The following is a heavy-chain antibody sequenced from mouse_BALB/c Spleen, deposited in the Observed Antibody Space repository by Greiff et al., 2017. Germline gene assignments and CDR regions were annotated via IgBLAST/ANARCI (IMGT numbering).Heavy chain of an antibody. Sequence: EVKLVESGGGLVQPGGSRKLSCAASGFTFSSFGMHWVRQAPEKGLEWVAYISSGSSTIYYADTVKGRFTISRDNPKNTLFLQMTSLRSEDTAMYYCAGGQLGRPWFAYWGQGTLVTVSA. CDR1: GFTFSSFG. CDR2: ISSGSSTI. D-gene: IGHD4-1*02. J-gene: IGHJ3*01. V-gene: IGHV5-17*02. CDR3: AGGQLGRPWFAY.